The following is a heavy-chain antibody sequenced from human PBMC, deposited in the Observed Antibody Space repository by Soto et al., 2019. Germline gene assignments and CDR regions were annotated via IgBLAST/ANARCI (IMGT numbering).Heavy chain of an antibody. CDR3: ARDRWPSVRGDNWFAP. D-gene: IGHD1-1*01. V-gene: IGHV3-30-3*01. CDR1: GFTLSTYS. Sequence: QVQLMESGGGVVQPGRSLRLSCAASGFTLSTYSMDWVRQAPGKGLEWVAAISYDGSNKYYADSVKGRFTISRDNSKNTLNLQMDSLRPEETAVYYCARDRWPSVRGDNWFAPWGQGTLVTVSS. J-gene: IGHJ5*02. CDR2: ISYDGSNK.